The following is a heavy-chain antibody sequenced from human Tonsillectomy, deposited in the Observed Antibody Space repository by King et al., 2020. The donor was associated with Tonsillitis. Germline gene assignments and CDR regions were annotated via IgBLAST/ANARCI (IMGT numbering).Heavy chain of an antibody. J-gene: IGHJ3*02. CDR1: GGSISSSSYY. CDR3: ARRRDYYDSGRAFDI. Sequence: LQLQESGPGLVKPSETLSLTCTVSGGSISSSSYYWGWIRQPPGKGLEWIGSIYYSGSTYYNPSLKSRVTISVDTSKNQFSLKLSSVTAADTAVYYCARRRDYYDSGRAFDIWGQGTMVTVSS. CDR2: IYYSGST. D-gene: IGHD3-22*01. V-gene: IGHV4-39*01.